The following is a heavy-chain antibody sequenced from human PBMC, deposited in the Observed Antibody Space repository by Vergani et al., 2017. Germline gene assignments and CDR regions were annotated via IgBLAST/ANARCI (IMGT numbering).Heavy chain of an antibody. V-gene: IGHV4-61*02. CDR3: ARVFDTLYRYFDL. Sequence: QVQLQESGPGLVKPSQTLSLTCTVSGGSISSGSYYWSWIRQPAGKGLEWIGRIYTSGSTYYNPSLKSRVTISVDTSKNQFSLKLSSVTAADTAVYYCARVFDTLYRYFDLWGRGTLVTVSS. CDR2: IYTSGST. D-gene: IGHD2-15*01. J-gene: IGHJ2*01. CDR1: GGSISSGSYY.